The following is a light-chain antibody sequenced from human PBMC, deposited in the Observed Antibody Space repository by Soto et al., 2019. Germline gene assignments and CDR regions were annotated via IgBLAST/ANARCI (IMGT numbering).Light chain of an antibody. Sequence: QSVLTQPPSVSGAPGQRVTVSCTGTSSNIGAGYEVHWYHQLPGTAPKLLIYDNNNRPSGVPDRFSGSKSGTSASLAITGLQAEDEADYYCQSYDSSLSGYVFGTGTKVTVL. CDR2: DNN. CDR3: QSYDSSLSGYV. CDR1: SSNIGAGYE. J-gene: IGLJ1*01. V-gene: IGLV1-40*01.